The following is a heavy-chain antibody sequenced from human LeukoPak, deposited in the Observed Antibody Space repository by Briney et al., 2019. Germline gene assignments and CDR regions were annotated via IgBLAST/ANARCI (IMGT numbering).Heavy chain of an antibody. V-gene: IGHV4-59*01. Sequence: SETLSLTCTVSGGSISSYYWSWIRQPPGKGLEWIGYIYYSGSTNYNPSLKSRVTISVDTSENQFSLKLSSVTAADTAVYYCAGRSGSYSGGFDYWGQGTLVTVSS. J-gene: IGHJ4*02. D-gene: IGHD1-26*01. CDR3: AGRSGSYSGGFDY. CDR2: IYYSGST. CDR1: GGSISSYY.